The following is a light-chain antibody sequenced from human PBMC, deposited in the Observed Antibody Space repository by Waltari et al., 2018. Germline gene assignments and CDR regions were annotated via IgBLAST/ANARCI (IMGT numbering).Light chain of an antibody. Sequence: QPVLTHPPQVSGPPGKRVPIPGLVTTPTLGPGLTSHGYRHFPGAAPKLLIYNDNNRPSGVPDRFSGSKSGTSASLAITGLQPEDEADYYCQSYDSSLSVGVFGGGTKLTVL. CDR3: QSYDSSLSVGV. CDR2: NDN. V-gene: IGLV1-40*01. J-gene: IGLJ3*02. CDR1: TPTLGPGLT.